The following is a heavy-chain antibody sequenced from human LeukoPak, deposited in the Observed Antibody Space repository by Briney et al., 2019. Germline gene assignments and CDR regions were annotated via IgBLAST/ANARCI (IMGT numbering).Heavy chain of an antibody. Sequence: PSETLSLTCAVYGVSFSGYYWSWIRQPPGKGLEWIGEINHSGSTNYNPSLKSRVTISVDTSKNQFSLKLSSVTAADTAVYYCARDRGAAATYAFDIWGQGTMVTVSS. CDR2: INHSGST. CDR1: GVSFSGYY. D-gene: IGHD6-13*01. CDR3: ARDRGAAATYAFDI. V-gene: IGHV4-34*01. J-gene: IGHJ3*02.